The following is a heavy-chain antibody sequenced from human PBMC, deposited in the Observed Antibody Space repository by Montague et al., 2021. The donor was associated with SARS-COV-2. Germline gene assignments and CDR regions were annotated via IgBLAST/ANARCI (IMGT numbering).Heavy chain of an antibody. CDR3: ATGTGQDITLFEIVRNYWYYDV. J-gene: IGHJ2*01. V-gene: IGHV4-34*01. Sequence: SETLSLTCAVSGGSLGDYYWGWFRQYPGNGLEWIGDINHNERSPYSTPLQSRRVSSVVNAKNQYSLWLISVTTADTAVYYCATGTGQDITLFEIVRNYWYYDVWGRGTLVTVSS. D-gene: IGHD2/OR15-2a*01. CDR1: GGSLGDYY. CDR2: INHNERS.